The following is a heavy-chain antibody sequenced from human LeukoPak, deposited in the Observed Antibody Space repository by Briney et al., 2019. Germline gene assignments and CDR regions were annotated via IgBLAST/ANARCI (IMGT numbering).Heavy chain of an antibody. V-gene: IGHV3-48*03. Sequence: PGGSLRLSCAASGFTFSSYEMNWVRQAPGKGLEWVSYISSSGSTIYYADSVKGRFTISRDNAKNSLYLQMNSLRAEDTAVYYCARDRLLRFDPWGQGTLVTVSS. CDR3: ARDRLLRFDP. CDR1: GFTFSSYE. D-gene: IGHD2-8*01. J-gene: IGHJ5*02. CDR2: ISSSGSTI.